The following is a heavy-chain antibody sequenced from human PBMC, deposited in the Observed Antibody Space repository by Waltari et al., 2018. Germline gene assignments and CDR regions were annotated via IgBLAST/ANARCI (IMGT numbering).Heavy chain of an antibody. CDR3: ASGYSSSSLDY. V-gene: IGHV3-21*01. CDR1: GFPFSIYN. J-gene: IGHJ4*02. D-gene: IGHD6-6*01. Sequence: EVQLVESGGGLVKRGGPWRLRWPPCGFPFSIYNMNWVRQAPGKGLEWVSSISASSTYIYYADSMKGRFTISRDNAKNSLYLQMNSLRAEDTAVYYCASGYSSSSLDYWGQGTLVTVSS. CDR2: ISASSTYI.